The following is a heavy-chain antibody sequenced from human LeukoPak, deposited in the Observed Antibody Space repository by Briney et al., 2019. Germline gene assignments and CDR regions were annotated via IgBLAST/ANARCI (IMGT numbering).Heavy chain of an antibody. V-gene: IGHV3-48*03. CDR1: GFTFSSYE. J-gene: IGHJ4*02. CDR3: VRDYGGSSPFDF. Sequence: GGSLRLSCAASGFTFSSYEMHWVGQAPGKGLEWVSYISSSGSTIYYADSVKGRFTISRDNAKNSLYLQMNSLRAEDTAVYYCVRDYGGSSPFDFWGQGTLVTVSS. D-gene: IGHD4-23*01. CDR2: ISSSGSTI.